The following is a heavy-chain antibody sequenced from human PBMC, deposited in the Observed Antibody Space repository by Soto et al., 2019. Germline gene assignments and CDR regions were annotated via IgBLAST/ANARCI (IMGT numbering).Heavy chain of an antibody. CDR3: ARASDGDLYHWFDP. CDR1: GGSFRGYY. CDR2: INHSGST. J-gene: IGHJ5*02. D-gene: IGHD4-17*01. Sequence: HVQLQQWGAGLLKPSETLSLTCAVYGGSFRGYYWSWIRQPPGKGLEWIGEINHSGSTNYNPSLKRRVTISVDTSRNQCPLKLRSVPAADSAGYDCARASDGDLYHWFDPWGQGTLVTVSS. V-gene: IGHV4-34*01.